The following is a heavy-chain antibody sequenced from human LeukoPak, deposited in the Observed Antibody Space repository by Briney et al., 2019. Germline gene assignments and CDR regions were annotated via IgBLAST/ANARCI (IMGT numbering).Heavy chain of an antibody. D-gene: IGHD5-18*01. Sequence: SETLSLTCTVSGGPISSSSYYWGWIRQPPGKGLEWIGSIYYSGSTYYNPSLKSRVTISVDTSKNQFSLKLSSVTAADTAVYYCARRGAYTYRPLDYYNMDVWGKGTTVTVSS. V-gene: IGHV4-39*07. J-gene: IGHJ6*03. CDR3: ARRGAYTYRPLDYYNMDV. CDR2: IYYSGST. CDR1: GGPISSSSYY.